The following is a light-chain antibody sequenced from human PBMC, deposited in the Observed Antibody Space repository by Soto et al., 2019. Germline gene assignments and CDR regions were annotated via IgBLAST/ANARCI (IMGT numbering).Light chain of an antibody. CDR3: SSYTTSSTRG. V-gene: IGLV2-14*01. Sequence: QSVLTQPASVSGSPGQSIAISCTGSSSDVGIYNYVSWYQQHPGKVPKLIIYEVSNRPSGVSNRFSGSKSGNTASLTISGLQAEDEADYYCSSYTTSSTRGFGTGTKVTV. CDR2: EVS. CDR1: SSDVGIYNY. J-gene: IGLJ1*01.